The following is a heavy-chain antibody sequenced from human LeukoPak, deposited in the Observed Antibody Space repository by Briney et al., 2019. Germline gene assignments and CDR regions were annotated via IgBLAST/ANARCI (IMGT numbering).Heavy chain of an antibody. CDR2: IHDNGRT. CDR1: GGSFNNYY. CDR3: ARVGGYSGFY. Sequence: SETLSLTCTVSGGSFNNYYWSWIRQPPGKGLEWIGYIHDNGRTTYNPSLRSRVTISIDTSKSQFSLKLNSLTTTDTAVYYCARVGGYSGFYWGQGTLVTVSS. D-gene: IGHD5-12*01. J-gene: IGHJ4*02. V-gene: IGHV4-59*01.